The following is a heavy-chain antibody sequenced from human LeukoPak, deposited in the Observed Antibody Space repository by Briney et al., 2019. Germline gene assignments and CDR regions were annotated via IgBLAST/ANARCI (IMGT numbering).Heavy chain of an antibody. CDR1: GFTFSSYA. CDR3: ATTLGSHVYRTPDY. V-gene: IGHV3-23*01. D-gene: IGHD3-16*01. J-gene: IGHJ4*02. CDR2: ISGSGGST. Sequence: GGSLRLSCAASGFTFSSYAMSWVRQAPGKGLEWVSAISGSGGSTYYADSVKGRFTISRDNSKNTLYLQMNSLRAEDTAVYYCATTLGSHVYRTPDYGGQGTLVTVSS.